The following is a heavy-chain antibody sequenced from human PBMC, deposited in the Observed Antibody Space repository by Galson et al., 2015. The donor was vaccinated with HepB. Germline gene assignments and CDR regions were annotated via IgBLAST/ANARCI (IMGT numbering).Heavy chain of an antibody. CDR2: ISSSSSYI. V-gene: IGHV3-21*01. CDR3: ARGEGIAAAGGWFDP. J-gene: IGHJ5*02. CDR1: GFTFSSYS. Sequence: SLRLSCAASGFTFSSYSMNWVRQAPGKGLEWVSSISSSSSYIYYADSVKGRFTISRDSAKNSLYLQMNSLRAEDTAVYYCARGEGIAAAGGWFDPWGQGTLSPSPQ. D-gene: IGHD6-13*01.